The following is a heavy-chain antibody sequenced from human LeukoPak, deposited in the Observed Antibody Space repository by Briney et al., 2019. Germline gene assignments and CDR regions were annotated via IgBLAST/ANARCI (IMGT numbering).Heavy chain of an antibody. CDR2: INPSGGST. D-gene: IGHD6-19*01. CDR3: ARGSSGWYSVAY. J-gene: IGHJ4*02. V-gene: IGHV1-46*01. Sequence: ASVKVSCKASGYTFTSYYMHWVRQAPGQGLEWMGIINPSGGSTSYAQKFQGRVNMTRDTSTSTVYMELSSLRSEDTAVYHCARGSSGWYSVAYWGQGTLVTVSS. CDR1: GYTFTSYY.